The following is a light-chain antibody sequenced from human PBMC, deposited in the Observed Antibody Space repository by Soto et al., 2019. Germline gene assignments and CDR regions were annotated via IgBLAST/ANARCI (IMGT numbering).Light chain of an antibody. J-gene: IGKJ1*01. Sequence: DIVLTQSPDSLAVSLGERATINCKSSQSVFYSSNNKNYLAWYQQRAGQPPKLLIYWASTRESGVPDRFSGSGSGTDFTLTISSLQAEDVAVYYCQQYYSIPCTFGQGTKVEIK. CDR1: QSVFYSSNNKNY. V-gene: IGKV4-1*01. CDR3: QQYYSIPCT. CDR2: WAS.